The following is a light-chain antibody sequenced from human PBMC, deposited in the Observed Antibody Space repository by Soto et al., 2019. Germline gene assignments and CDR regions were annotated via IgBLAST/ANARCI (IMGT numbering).Light chain of an antibody. V-gene: IGLV2-14*03. CDR3: TSSTPGGAFVV. CDR2: DVT. CDR1: SSDVGGYDY. Sequence: QSALTQPASVSGSPGQSITISCTGTSSDVGGYDYVSWYQQQPGKAPKLMIYDVTNRASGVSGRFSGSKSGTTASLTISGRQAEDEANYYCTSSTPGGAFVVFGGGTKLTVL. J-gene: IGLJ2*01.